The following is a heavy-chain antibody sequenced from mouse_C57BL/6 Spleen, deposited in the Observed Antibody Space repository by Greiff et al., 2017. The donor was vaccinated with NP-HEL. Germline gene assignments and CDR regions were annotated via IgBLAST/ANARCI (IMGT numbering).Heavy chain of an antibody. CDR3: TRPFYPYAMDY. V-gene: IGHV1-15*01. D-gene: IGHD2-1*01. CDR1: GYTFTDYE. J-gene: IGHJ4*01. Sequence: VQLQQSGAELVRPGASVTLSCKASGYTFTDYEMHWVKQTPVHGLEWIGAIDPETGGTAYNQKFKGKAILTADKSSSTAYMELRSLTSEDSAVYYCTRPFYPYAMDYWGQGTSVTVSS. CDR2: IDPETGGT.